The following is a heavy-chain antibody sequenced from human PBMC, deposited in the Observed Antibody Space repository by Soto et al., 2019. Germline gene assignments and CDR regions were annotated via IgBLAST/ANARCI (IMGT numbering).Heavy chain of an antibody. CDR3: AKGGYNYGFLFDC. Sequence: PGGSLRLACAACGLSLRIYGVHGARQAPGKGLVWVSRINTDGSVAMYVDSVKGRFTISRDNAKNTLYLHMNSLRAEDTAVYYCAKGGYNYGFLFDCWGQGTLVTVSS. J-gene: IGHJ4*02. CDR2: INTDGSVA. V-gene: IGHV3-74*03. D-gene: IGHD5-18*01. CDR1: GLSLRIYG.